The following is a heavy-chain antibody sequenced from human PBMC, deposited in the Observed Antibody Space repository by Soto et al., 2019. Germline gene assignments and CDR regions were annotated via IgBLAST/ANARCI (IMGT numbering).Heavy chain of an antibody. CDR3: ARDNGVVISSYGMDV. J-gene: IGHJ6*02. CDR2: INPSGGST. V-gene: IGHV1-46*01. Sequence: QVQLVQSGAEVKKPGASVKVSCKASGYTFTSYYMHWVRQAPGQGLEWVGIINPSGGSTSYAQKFQGRVTMTRDTSTSTVYMELSSLRSEDTAVYYCARDNGVVISSYGMDVWGQGTTVTVSS. D-gene: IGHD3-3*01. CDR1: GYTFTSYY.